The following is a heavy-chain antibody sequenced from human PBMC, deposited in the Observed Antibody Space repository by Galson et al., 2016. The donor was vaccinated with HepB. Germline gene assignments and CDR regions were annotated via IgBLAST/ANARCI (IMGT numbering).Heavy chain of an antibody. D-gene: IGHD1-26*01. J-gene: IGHJ6*02. CDR2: IRSKPDGGAT. Sequence: SLRLSCAASGFTFNYAWMHWVRQAPGKGLEWVGRIRSKPDGGATDYAAPVKGRFTISRDDSKNTLYLQLSSLKTEDTAVYYCTTLWSRLHEMDVWGQGTTVIVSS. CDR1: GFTFNYAW. CDR3: TTLWSRLHEMDV. V-gene: IGHV3-15*01.